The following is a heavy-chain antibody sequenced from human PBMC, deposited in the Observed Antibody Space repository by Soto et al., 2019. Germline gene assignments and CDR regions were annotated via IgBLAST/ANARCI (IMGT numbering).Heavy chain of an antibody. Sequence: EAHLVGSGGGLVQPGGSLRLSCAASGFAVSANYLSWVRQAPGKGLEWVSLIYSGGDTDYADSVRGRFTISRDNSKNTLYLQMNSLNAEDTAVYYCATRMTTDPYWGQGALVNVSS. CDR1: GFAVSANY. J-gene: IGHJ4*02. CDR2: IYSGGDT. V-gene: IGHV3-66*01. D-gene: IGHD4-17*01. CDR3: ATRMTTDPY.